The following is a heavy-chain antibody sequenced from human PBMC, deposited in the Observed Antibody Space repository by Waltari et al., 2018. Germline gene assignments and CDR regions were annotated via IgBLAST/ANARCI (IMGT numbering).Heavy chain of an antibody. CDR3: ARGGGGDWEWFDP. D-gene: IGHD2-21*02. J-gene: IGHJ5*02. CDR1: GGSISGFY. Sequence: QVQLQESGPSLLKPSETLSLICTVSGGSISGFYWSWVRQPPGKGLAWIGYIYYTGSTNFNPSLKSRVTMSVATSKNQFSLKLSSVTAADTAFYYCARGGGGDWEWFDPWGQGTLVTVSS. V-gene: IGHV4-59*01. CDR2: IYYTGST.